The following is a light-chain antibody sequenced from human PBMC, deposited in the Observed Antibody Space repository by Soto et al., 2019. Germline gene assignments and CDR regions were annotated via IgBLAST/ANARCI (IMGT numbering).Light chain of an antibody. V-gene: IGKV3-15*01. CDR2: GAS. J-gene: IGKJ1*01. CDR1: QSVSSN. CDR3: QQYNHWWT. Sequence: EIVMTQSPATLSVSPGERATLSCRASQSVSSNLAWYQQKPGQAPRLLIYGASTRVTGIPPRFSGSVSGTEFPLTISRLQSEDFEVYYCQQYNHWWTFGQGTKVEI.